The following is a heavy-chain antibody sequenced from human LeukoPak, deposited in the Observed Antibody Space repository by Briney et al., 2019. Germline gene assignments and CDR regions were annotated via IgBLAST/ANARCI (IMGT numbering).Heavy chain of an antibody. J-gene: IGHJ4*02. CDR2: INSDGSST. CDR3: ASLNHDYGDYVYFDY. Sequence: GGSLRLSCAASGFTFSSYAMSWVRQAPGKGLEWVSRINSDGSSTSYADSVKGRFTISRDNAKNTLYLQMNSLRAEDTAVYYCASLNHDYGDYVYFDYWGQGTLVTVSS. CDR1: GFTFSSYA. V-gene: IGHV3-74*01. D-gene: IGHD4-17*01.